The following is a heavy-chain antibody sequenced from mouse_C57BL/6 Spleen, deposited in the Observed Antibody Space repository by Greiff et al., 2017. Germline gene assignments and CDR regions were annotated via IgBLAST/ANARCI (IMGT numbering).Heavy chain of an antibody. Sequence: EVKVVESGGDLVKPGGSLKLSCAASGFTFSSYGMSWVRQTPDKRLEWVATISSGGSYTYYPDSVKGRFTISRDNAKNTLYLQMSSLKSEDTAMYYCASQLGGIYFDYWGQGTTRTVSS. J-gene: IGHJ2*01. D-gene: IGHD4-1*01. V-gene: IGHV5-6*01. CDR3: ASQLGGIYFDY. CDR2: ISSGGSYT. CDR1: GFTFSSYG.